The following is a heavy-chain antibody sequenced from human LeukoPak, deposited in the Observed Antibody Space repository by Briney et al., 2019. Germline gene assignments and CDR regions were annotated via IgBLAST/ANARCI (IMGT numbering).Heavy chain of an antibody. Sequence: GGSLRLSCAASGFTFSSYSMNWVRQAPGKGLEWVSSISSSSSYIYYADSVKGRFTISRDNAKNSLYLQMNSLRAEDTAVYYCARGQQLVQGYYFDYWGQGTLVTVSS. D-gene: IGHD6-13*01. CDR1: GFTFSSYS. CDR2: ISSSSSYI. J-gene: IGHJ4*02. CDR3: ARGQQLVQGYYFDY. V-gene: IGHV3-21*01.